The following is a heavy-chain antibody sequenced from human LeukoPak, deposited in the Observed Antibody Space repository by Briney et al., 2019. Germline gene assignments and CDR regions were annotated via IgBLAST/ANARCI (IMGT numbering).Heavy chain of an antibody. CDR2: IXSSGSTI. D-gene: IGHD3-22*01. CDR3: ARRYYYDSSGSYYFDY. Sequence: SXIXSSGSTIYYADSVKGRFTISRDNAKNSLYLQMNSLRAEDTAVYYCARRYYYDSSGSYYFDYWGQGTLVTVSS. V-gene: IGHV3-48*03. J-gene: IGHJ4*02.